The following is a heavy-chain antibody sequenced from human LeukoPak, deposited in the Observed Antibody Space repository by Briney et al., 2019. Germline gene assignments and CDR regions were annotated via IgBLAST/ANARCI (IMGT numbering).Heavy chain of an antibody. CDR2: ISSSSSYI. V-gene: IGHV3-21*01. CDR3: ARDQREELAGVSELRFLEWPGPGMDV. D-gene: IGHD3-3*01. J-gene: IGHJ6*02. CDR1: GFTFSSYS. Sequence: GGSLRLSCAASGFTFSSYSMNWVRQAPGKGLEWVSSISSSSSYIYYADSVKGRFTISRDNAKNSLCLQMNSLRAEDTAVYYCARDQREELAGVSELRFLEWPGPGMDVWGQGTTVTVSS.